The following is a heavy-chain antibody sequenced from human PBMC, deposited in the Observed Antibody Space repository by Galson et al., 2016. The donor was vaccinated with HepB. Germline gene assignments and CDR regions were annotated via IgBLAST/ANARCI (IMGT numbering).Heavy chain of an antibody. CDR3: ARRDIPMANDY. CDR2: INGDGSST. Sequence: SLRLSCAASGFSFSSYWMHWVRQAPGKGLVWVSRINGDGSSTSYADYVKGRFTISRDNAKNTLYLQMNSLRAEDTAVYFCARRDIPMANDYWGQGVLVTVCS. V-gene: IGHV3-74*01. J-gene: IGHJ4*02. D-gene: IGHD5-18*01. CDR1: GFSFSSYW.